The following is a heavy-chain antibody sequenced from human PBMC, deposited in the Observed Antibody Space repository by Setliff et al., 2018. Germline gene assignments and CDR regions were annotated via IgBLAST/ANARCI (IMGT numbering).Heavy chain of an antibody. J-gene: IGHJ4*02. D-gene: IGHD3-16*01. CDR1: GFTFSRYW. CDR2: IKQDGSEK. CDR3: ARDGGEY. V-gene: IGHV3-7*01. Sequence: PGGSLRLSCVASGFTFSRYWMSWVRQAPGKGLEWVANIKQDGSEKYYVDSVMGRFTISRDNAKNSLYLQMNSLRAEDTAVYYCARDGGEYWGQGTLVTVSS.